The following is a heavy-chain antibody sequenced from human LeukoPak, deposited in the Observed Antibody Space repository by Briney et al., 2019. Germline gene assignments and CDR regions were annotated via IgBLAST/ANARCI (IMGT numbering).Heavy chain of an antibody. CDR1: GFTFSSYA. J-gene: IGHJ4*02. V-gene: IGHV3-23*01. D-gene: IGHD5-12*01. CDR3: AKDLLAATIDYYFDY. CDR2: ISGSGGLT. Sequence: GGSLRLSCAASGFTFSSYAMSWVRQAPGKGLEWVSVISGSGGLTYYADSVKGRFTISRDNSKNTLYVQMNSLRAEDTAVYYCAKDLLAATIDYYFDYWGQGTLVTVSS.